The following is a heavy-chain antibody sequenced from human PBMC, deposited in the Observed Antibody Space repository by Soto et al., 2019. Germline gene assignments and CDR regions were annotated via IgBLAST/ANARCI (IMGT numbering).Heavy chain of an antibody. V-gene: IGHV1-58*01. CDR3: AADSHATIFGVVINGMDV. D-gene: IGHD3-3*01. J-gene: IGHJ6*02. CDR1: GFTFTSSA. Sequence: EASVKVSCKASGFTFTSSAVQWVRQARGQRLEWIGWIVVGSGNTNYAQKFQERVTITRDMSTSTAYMELSSLRSEDTAVYYCAADSHATIFGVVINGMDVWGQGTTVTVSS. CDR2: IVVGSGNT.